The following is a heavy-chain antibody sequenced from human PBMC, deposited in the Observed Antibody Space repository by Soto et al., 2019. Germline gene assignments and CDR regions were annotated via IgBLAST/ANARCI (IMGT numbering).Heavy chain of an antibody. V-gene: IGHV4-59*01. CDR2: IYYSGST. CDR3: ARDRPVLRYFDWLPYYYGMDV. D-gene: IGHD3-9*01. J-gene: IGHJ6*02. Sequence: SETLSLTCTVSGGSISSYYWSWIRQPPGKGLEWIGYIYYSGSTNYNPSLKSRVTISVDTSKNQFSLKLSSVTAADTAVYYCARDRPVLRYFDWLPYYYGMDVWGQGTTVTVSS. CDR1: GGSISSYY.